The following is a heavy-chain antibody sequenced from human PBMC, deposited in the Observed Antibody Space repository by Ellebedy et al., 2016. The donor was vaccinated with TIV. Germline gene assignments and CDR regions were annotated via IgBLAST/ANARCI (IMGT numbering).Heavy chain of an antibody. CDR3: ATYYSGYVGY. Sequence: MPGGSLRLSCTVSASSISSYFWSWSRQPPGKGREGIGSIYDSGITNYNPSLESRVTISVDTTKNQFSLKLSSVTAADTAVYYCATYYSGYVGYWGQGTLVTVSS. D-gene: IGHD5-12*01. CDR2: IYDSGIT. CDR1: ASSISSYF. V-gene: IGHV4-59*01. J-gene: IGHJ4*02.